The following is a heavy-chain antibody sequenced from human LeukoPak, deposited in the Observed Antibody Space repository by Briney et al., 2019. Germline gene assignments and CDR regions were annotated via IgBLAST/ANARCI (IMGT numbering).Heavy chain of an antibody. V-gene: IGHV4-4*02. J-gene: IGHJ5*02. Sequence: SETLSLTCAVSGGSISSSNWWSWVRQPPGKGLEWIGEIYHSGSTNYNPSLKSRVTISVDKSKNQFSLKLSSVTAADTAVYYCARPAQLLSRWYWFDPWGQGTLVTVSS. CDR1: GGSISSSNW. CDR3: ARPAQLLSRWYWFDP. CDR2: IYHSGST. D-gene: IGHD2-2*01.